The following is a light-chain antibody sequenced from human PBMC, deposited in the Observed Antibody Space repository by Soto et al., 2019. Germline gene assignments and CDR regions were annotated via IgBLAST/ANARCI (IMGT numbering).Light chain of an antibody. CDR3: LQYDNWPPFT. CDR2: GAS. CDR1: QSISSN. V-gene: IGKV3-15*01. J-gene: IGKJ3*01. Sequence: EIVMTQSPATLSVSPGERATLSCRASQSISSNLAWYQQKPGQAPRRLSYGASTRATSIPARFSGSGSGTEFTLTISSLQSEDLAVYYCLQYDNWPPFTFGPGTKVDIK.